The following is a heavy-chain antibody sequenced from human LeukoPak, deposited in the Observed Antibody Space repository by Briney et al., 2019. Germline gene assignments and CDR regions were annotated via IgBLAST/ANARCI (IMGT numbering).Heavy chain of an antibody. Sequence: SETLSLTCTVSGGSIGRGGYYWNWIRQHPGSGPEWIGYIYYSGATYYNPSLESRVTISIDTSKNQFSLNLTSVTAADAAVYYCARGLCSGGSCYSPDWFDPWGQGTLVTVSS. V-gene: IGHV4-31*03. CDR2: IYYSGAT. D-gene: IGHD2-15*01. CDR1: GGSIGRGGYY. CDR3: ARGLCSGGSCYSPDWFDP. J-gene: IGHJ5*02.